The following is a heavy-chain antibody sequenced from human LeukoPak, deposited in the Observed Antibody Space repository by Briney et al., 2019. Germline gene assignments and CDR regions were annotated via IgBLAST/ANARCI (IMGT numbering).Heavy chain of an antibody. J-gene: IGHJ4*02. D-gene: IGHD2-2*01. CDR1: GYTFTSYG. V-gene: IGHV1-18*04. Sequence: ASVKVSCKASGYTFTSYGISWVRQAPGQGLEWMGWISAYNGNTSYAQKLQGRVTMTTATSTSTAYMELRRLRSDDTAVYSCARDLVPAAMGVYYFDYWGQGTLVTVSS. CDR2: ISAYNGNT. CDR3: ARDLVPAAMGVYYFDY.